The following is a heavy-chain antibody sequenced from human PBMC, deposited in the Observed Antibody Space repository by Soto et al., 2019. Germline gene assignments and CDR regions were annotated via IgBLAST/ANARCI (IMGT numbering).Heavy chain of an antibody. CDR3: AREGGSYPGYYYYGMDV. CDR1: GFTVSSNY. V-gene: IGHV3-53*01. J-gene: IGHJ6*02. CDR2: IYSGGST. Sequence: GGSLRLSCAASGFTVSSNYMSWVRQAPGKGLEWVSVIYSGGSTYYAGSVKGRFTISRDNSKNTLYLQMNSLRAEDTAVYYCAREGGSYPGYYYYGMDVWGQGTTVTVSS. D-gene: IGHD1-26*01.